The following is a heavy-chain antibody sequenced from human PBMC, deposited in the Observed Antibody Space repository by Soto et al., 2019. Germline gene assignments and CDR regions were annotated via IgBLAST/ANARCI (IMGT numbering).Heavy chain of an antibody. Sequence: GVSLRLSCAASGFTFSGYTIHWVRQAPGKGLEWLALIWFDGSNKYYADSVKGRFTISRDNAKNTLYLQMNSLRAEDTAVYYCARDLGYNYGHPFDYWGQGTLVTVSS. D-gene: IGHD5-18*01. CDR2: IWFDGSNK. J-gene: IGHJ4*02. CDR3: ARDLGYNYGHPFDY. V-gene: IGHV3-33*01. CDR1: GFTFSGYT.